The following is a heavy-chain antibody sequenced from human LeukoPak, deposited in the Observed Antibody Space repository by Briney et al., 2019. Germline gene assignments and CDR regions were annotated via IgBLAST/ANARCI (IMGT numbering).Heavy chain of an antibody. CDR2: IFSSGST. Sequence: PSETLSLTCSVPGGSLSSFCHYWAWIRQPPGKGLEGLGCIFSSGSTYYNPSLQSRVTFSLDKSNNHFALKLTSLTAADPAVYYCARGLAHGGIANWFDPWGQRTLVTASS. D-gene: IGHD2-21*01. V-gene: IGHV4-39*06. CDR1: GGSLSSFCHY. J-gene: IGHJ5*02. CDR3: ARGLAHGGIANWFDP.